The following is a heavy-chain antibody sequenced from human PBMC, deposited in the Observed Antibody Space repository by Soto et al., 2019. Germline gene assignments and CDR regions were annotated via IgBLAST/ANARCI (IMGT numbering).Heavy chain of an antibody. Sequence: VQLQESGPGLVKPSQTLSLTCAVSDESVTSPGNYWNWIRQRPDTGLDWIGYISSGGSPFYNPSLQSRVSLSLDTSNNLFSLTLNSVTAADTAVYYCTLNHCAGGGCYDRDYWGQGTRVTISS. V-gene: IGHV4-31*11. J-gene: IGHJ1*01. CDR3: TLNHCAGGGCYDRDY. CDR2: ISSGGSP. D-gene: IGHD2-15*01. CDR1: DESVTSPGNY.